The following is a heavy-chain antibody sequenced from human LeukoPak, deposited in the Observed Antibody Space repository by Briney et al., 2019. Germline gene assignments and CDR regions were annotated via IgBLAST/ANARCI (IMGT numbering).Heavy chain of an antibody. V-gene: IGHV3-7*01. CDR2: IKQDGSEK. CDR3: ARYYYDSSGYYSHNDY. J-gene: IGHJ4*02. D-gene: IGHD3-22*01. CDR1: GFTFSSYW. Sequence: GGSLSLSCAASGFTFSSYWMSWVRQAPGKGLEWVATIKQDGSEKYYVDSVKGRFTISRDNAKNSLYLQMNSLRAEDTAVYYCARYYYDSSGYYSHNDYWGQGTLVTVSS.